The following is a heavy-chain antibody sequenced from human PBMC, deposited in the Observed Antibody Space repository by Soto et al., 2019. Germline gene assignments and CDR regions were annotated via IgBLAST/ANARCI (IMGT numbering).Heavy chain of an antibody. Sequence: QVQLQESGPGLVEPSGTLSLTCGVSGASFSSSNWWTWIRQPPGKGLEWIGDILHTGHTDYSPSLRSRIAISIDTSKKEFSLHLTSVTATDSDVYYCARSPRRVDGKWFFDYWGPGALVTVSS. V-gene: IGHV4-4*02. CDR2: ILHTGHT. D-gene: IGHD3-22*01. CDR3: ARSPRRVDGKWFFDY. CDR1: GASFSSSNW. J-gene: IGHJ4*02.